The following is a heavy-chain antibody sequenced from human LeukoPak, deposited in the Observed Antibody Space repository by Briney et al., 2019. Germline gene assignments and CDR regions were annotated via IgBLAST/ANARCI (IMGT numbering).Heavy chain of an antibody. V-gene: IGHV3-7*01. D-gene: IGHD3-22*01. CDR1: GFTFSSYW. CDR3: ARDPDYYDSNPDY. Sequence: GGSLILSCAASGFTFSSYWMSWVRQAPGKGLEWVANIKQDGSEKYYVDSVKGRFTISRDNAKNSLYLQMNSLRAEDTAVYYCARDPDYYDSNPDYWGQGTLVTVSS. CDR2: IKQDGSEK. J-gene: IGHJ4*02.